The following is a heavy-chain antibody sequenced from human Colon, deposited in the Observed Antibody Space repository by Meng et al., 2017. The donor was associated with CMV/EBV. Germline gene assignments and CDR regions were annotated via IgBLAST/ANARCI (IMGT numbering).Heavy chain of an antibody. CDR3: ARDLGGGDYFDY. CDR2: IYVDGST. Sequence: VQLEGAGGGLIQPGGSMRLSCAASGLSVSSNYMSWVRQAPGKGLEWVSVIYVDGSTYYAESVRGRFTISRDSSTNTVHLHLNSLRDDDSAVYYCARDLGGGDYFDYWGQGTVVTVSS. V-gene: IGHV3-53*01. D-gene: IGHD3-16*01. J-gene: IGHJ4*02. CDR1: GLSVSSNY.